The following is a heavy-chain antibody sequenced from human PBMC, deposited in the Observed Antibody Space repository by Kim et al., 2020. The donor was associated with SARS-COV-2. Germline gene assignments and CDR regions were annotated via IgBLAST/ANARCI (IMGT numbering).Heavy chain of an antibody. D-gene: IGHD3-9*01. CDR3: AREREGDLLGRYFDWLPYYYYYGMDV. CDR1: GYTFTDYY. Sequence: VSVKVSCKASGYTFTDYYMHWVRQAPGQGLEWMGWINPNSGGTNYAQKFQGWVTMTRDTSISTAYMELSRLRSDDTAVYYCAREREGDLLGRYFDWLPYYYYYGMDVWGQGTTVTVSS. V-gene: IGHV1-2*04. J-gene: IGHJ6*02. CDR2: INPNSGGT.